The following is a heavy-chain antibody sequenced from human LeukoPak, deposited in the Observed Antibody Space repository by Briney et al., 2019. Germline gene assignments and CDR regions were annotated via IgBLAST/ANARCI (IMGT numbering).Heavy chain of an antibody. CDR3: ARGIAVADPFDY. CDR2: IYYSGST. V-gene: IGHV4-59*08. Sequence: SETLSLTCTLSVGSISSYYWSWIRQPPGKGLEWIGYIYYSGSTNYNPSLKSRVTISADTSKNQFSLKLSSVTAADAAVYYCARGIAVADPFDYWGQGTLVTVSS. CDR1: VGSISSYY. D-gene: IGHD6-19*01. J-gene: IGHJ4*02.